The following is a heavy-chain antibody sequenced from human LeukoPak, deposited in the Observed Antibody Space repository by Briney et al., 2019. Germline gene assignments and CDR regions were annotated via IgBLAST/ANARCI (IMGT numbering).Heavy chain of an antibody. Sequence: SETLSLTCTVSGVSINSHYLNWIRQPPGKGLEWIGYIYGSGRTNYNPSLKSRVTMSVDTSKSQFSLKLSSVTAADTAVYYRARRLPVTREDAFDIWGQGTMVTVSS. J-gene: IGHJ3*02. D-gene: IGHD2-2*01. CDR2: IYGSGRT. CDR3: ARRLPVTREDAFDI. V-gene: IGHV4-4*09. CDR1: GVSINSHY.